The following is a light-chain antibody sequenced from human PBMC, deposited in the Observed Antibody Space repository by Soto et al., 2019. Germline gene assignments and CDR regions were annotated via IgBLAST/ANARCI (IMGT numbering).Light chain of an antibody. V-gene: IGLV1-40*01. CDR3: QSYDSSLSGWV. CDR1: SSNIGAGYD. Sequence: QTVLTQPPLVSGAPGQRVTISCTGSSSNIGAGYDVHWYQQLPGTAPKLLIYGNSNRPSGVPDRISGSKSGTSASLAITGLQAEDEADYYCQSYDSSLSGWVFGGGTKLTVL. CDR2: GNS. J-gene: IGLJ3*02.